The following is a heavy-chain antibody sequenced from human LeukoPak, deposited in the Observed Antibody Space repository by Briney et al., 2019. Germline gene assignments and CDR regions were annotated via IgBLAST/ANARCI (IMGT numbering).Heavy chain of an antibody. D-gene: IGHD6-19*01. J-gene: IGHJ4*02. V-gene: IGHV1-24*01. CDR2: FDPEDGET. Sequence: GASVKVSCKVSGYTLTELSMHWVRQPPGKGLEWMGGFDPEDGETIYTQKFQGRVTMTEDTSTHTDYMELSSLRSEDTAVYYCGAGWYGFWDYWGQGTLVTVSS. CDR1: GYTLTELS. CDR3: GAGWYGFWDY.